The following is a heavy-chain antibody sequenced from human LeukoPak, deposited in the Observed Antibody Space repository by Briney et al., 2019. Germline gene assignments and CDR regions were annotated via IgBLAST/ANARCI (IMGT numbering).Heavy chain of an antibody. Sequence: ASVKVSCKASGYTFTNYGISWVRQAPGQGLAWMGWIGAYSGNTNYAQNLQGRVTMTTDTSTSTAYMELRSLRSDDTAVYYCARGASYVILTGYSYFDYWGQGTLVTVSS. J-gene: IGHJ4*02. CDR3: ARGASYVILTGYSYFDY. CDR2: IGAYSGNT. CDR1: GYTFTNYG. D-gene: IGHD3-9*01. V-gene: IGHV1-18*01.